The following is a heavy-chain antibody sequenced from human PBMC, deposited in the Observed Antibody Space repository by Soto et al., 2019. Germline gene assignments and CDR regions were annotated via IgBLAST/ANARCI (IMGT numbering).Heavy chain of an antibody. CDR3: AKYSQHIVVVVAAIPFDAFDI. J-gene: IGHJ3*02. D-gene: IGHD2-15*01. CDR2: ISGSGGST. V-gene: IGHV3-23*01. Sequence: GGSLRLSCAASGFTFSSYAMSWVRQAPGKGLERVSAISGSGGSTYYEDTVKGRFTISRDNSKNTLYLKMNSLSAEDTAVYYCAKYSQHIVVVVAAIPFDAFDIWGQGTMVTVSS. CDR1: GFTFSSYA.